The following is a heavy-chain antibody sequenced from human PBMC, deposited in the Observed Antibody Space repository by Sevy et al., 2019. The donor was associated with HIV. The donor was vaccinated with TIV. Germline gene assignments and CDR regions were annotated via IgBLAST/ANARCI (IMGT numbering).Heavy chain of an antibody. V-gene: IGHV3-23*01. CDR3: AKSSDFWSGYTNFDY. J-gene: IGHJ4*02. Sequence: GSLRLSCAASGFTFSSYAMSWVRQAPGKGLEWVSAISGSGGSTYYADSVKGRFTISRDNSKNTLYLQMNSLRAEDTAVYYCAKSSDFWSGYTNFDYWGQGTLVTVSS. CDR1: GFTFSSYA. D-gene: IGHD3-3*01. CDR2: ISGSGGST.